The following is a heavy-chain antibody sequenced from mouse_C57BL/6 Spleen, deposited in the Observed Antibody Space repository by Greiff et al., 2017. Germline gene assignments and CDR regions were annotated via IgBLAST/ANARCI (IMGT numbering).Heavy chain of an antibody. CDR2: ISSGGDYI. D-gene: IGHD3-2*02. J-gene: IGHJ2*01. CDR3: TRAQRAFDY. Sequence: EVQGVESGEGLVKPGGSLKLSCAASGFTFSSYAMSWVRQTPGKRLEWVAYISSGGDYIYYADTVKGRFTFSRDNARNTLYLQMSSLKSEDTAMYYCTRAQRAFDYWGQGTTLTVSS. CDR1: GFTFSSYA. V-gene: IGHV5-9-1*02.